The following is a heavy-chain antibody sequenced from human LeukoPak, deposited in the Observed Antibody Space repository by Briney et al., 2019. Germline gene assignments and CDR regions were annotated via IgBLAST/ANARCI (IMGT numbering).Heavy chain of an antibody. CDR3: ARAGGNQIAAREGYCYYYMDV. CDR1: GGSISSSSYY. J-gene: IGHJ6*03. D-gene: IGHD6-6*01. V-gene: IGHV4-39*07. Sequence: PSETLSLTCTVSGGSISSSSYYWGWIRQPPGKGLEWIGSIYYSGSTYCNPSLKSRVTISVDTSKNQFSLKLSSVTAADTAVYYCARAGGNQIAAREGYCYYYMDVWGKGTTVTVSS. CDR2: IYYSGST.